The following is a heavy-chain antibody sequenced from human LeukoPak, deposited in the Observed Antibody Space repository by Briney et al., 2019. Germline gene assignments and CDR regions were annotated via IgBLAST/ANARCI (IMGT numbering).Heavy chain of an antibody. D-gene: IGHD3-22*01. Sequence: SETLSLTCTVSGGSISSYYWGWIRQPPGKGLEWIGYIYYSGSTNYNPSLKSRVTISVDTSKSQFSMKLSSVTAADTAVYYCVAYYDTAFDIWGQGTMVTVSS. CDR2: IYYSGST. J-gene: IGHJ3*02. V-gene: IGHV4-59*01. CDR3: VAYYDTAFDI. CDR1: GGSISSYY.